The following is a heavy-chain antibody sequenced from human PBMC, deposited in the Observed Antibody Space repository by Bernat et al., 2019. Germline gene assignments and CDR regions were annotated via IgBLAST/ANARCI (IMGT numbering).Heavy chain of an antibody. V-gene: IGHV4-39*01. J-gene: IGHJ4*02. D-gene: IGHD3-10*01. Sequence: QLQLQESGPGLVKPSETLSLTCIVPGGSISSGRYNWGWIRQPPGKGLEWIASIYYSGTTYYNPSLKSRVTIHVDTSKNRFSLKLSSVTAADTAVYYCARQDGSGSFSENFFDSWGQGTLVTVSA. CDR1: GGSISSGRYN. CDR2: IYYSGTT. CDR3: ARQDGSGSFSENFFDS.